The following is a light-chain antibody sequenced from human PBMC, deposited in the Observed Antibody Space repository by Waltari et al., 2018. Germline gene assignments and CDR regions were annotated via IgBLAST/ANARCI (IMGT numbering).Light chain of an antibody. V-gene: IGKV1-5*03. CDR1: QSITNW. J-gene: IGKJ1*01. CDR3: QQYDNYGT. CDR2: KAS. Sequence: DIQLTQLPSTPSASVGDRDPITCRASQSITNWLDWYRQKPGKAPKLLIPKASNLESGLPSRCSRGGSETEFTRSISGLQPNDFATDCCQQYDNYGTFGQGTKVEIK.